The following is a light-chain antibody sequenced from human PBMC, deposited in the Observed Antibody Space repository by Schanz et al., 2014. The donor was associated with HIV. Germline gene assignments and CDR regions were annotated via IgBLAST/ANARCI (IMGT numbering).Light chain of an antibody. J-gene: IGKJ1*01. CDR1: HSISSW. CDR2: AAS. CDR3: QQYDIISWT. V-gene: IGKV1-5*01. Sequence: DIQMTQSPSTLSASVEDRVTITCRASHSISSWLAWYQQKPGKAPRVLIYAASTLQRGVPSRFSGSGSGTEFTLTISSLQPEDFATYYCQQYDIISWTFGLGTKVEIK.